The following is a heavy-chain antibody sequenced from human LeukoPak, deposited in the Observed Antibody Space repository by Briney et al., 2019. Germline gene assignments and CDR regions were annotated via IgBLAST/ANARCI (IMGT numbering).Heavy chain of an antibody. Sequence: PSETLSLTCTVDGGSFSGYYWSWIRQPPGKGLEWIGEINHSGSTNYNPSLKSRVTISVDTSKNQFSLKLSSVTAADTAVYYCARGYYDSSGYYVPDYYYYMNVWGKGTTVTVSS. J-gene: IGHJ6*03. CDR1: GGSFSGYY. V-gene: IGHV4-34*01. CDR2: INHSGST. CDR3: ARGYYDSSGYYVPDYYYYMNV. D-gene: IGHD3-22*01.